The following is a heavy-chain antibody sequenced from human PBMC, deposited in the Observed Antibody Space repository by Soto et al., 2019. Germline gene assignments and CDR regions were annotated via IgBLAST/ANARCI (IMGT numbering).Heavy chain of an antibody. CDR1: GGSISSGGYY. CDR2: IYYSGST. Sequence: SETLSLTCTVSGGSISSGGYYWSWIRQHPGKGLEWIGYIYYSGSTYYNPSLKSRVTISVDTSKNQFSLKLSSVTAADTAVYYCARNPTVTTSKSSPLFPDYWGQGTLVTVSS. J-gene: IGHJ4*02. CDR3: ARNPTVTTSKSSPLFPDY. D-gene: IGHD4-17*01. V-gene: IGHV4-31*03.